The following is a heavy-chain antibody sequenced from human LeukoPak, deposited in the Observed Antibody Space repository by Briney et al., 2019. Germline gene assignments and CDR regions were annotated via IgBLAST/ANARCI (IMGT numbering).Heavy chain of an antibody. V-gene: IGHV1-46*01. Sequence: ASVKVSCKASGYTFTNYYMHGVRQAPGQGLEWMGIINPSGGSTTYAQKFQGRVTMTRDTSTSTVYMELSSLRSEDTAVYYCARNRNIRGPREPFAYWGQGTLVTVSS. J-gene: IGHJ4*02. CDR2: INPSGGST. CDR3: ARNRNIRGPREPFAY. D-gene: IGHD1-14*01. CDR1: GYTFTNYY.